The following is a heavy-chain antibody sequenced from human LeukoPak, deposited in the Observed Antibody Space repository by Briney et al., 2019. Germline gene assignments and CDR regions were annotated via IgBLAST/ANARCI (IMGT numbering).Heavy chain of an antibody. V-gene: IGHV4-39*07. D-gene: IGHD5-18*01. CDR3: ARGNADTAMVTPEETKDYYYYYYMDV. CDR2: IYYSGST. Sequence: PSETLSLTCTVSGGSISSSPYYWGWIRQPPGKGLEWIGNIYYSGSTYYNASLKSRVTISLDTSKNQFSLKVSSVTAADTAVYYCARGNADTAMVTPEETKDYYYYYYMDVWGKGTTVTVSS. CDR1: GGSISSSPYY. J-gene: IGHJ6*03.